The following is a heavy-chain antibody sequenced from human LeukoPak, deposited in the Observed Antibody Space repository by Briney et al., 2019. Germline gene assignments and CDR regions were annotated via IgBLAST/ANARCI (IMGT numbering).Heavy chain of an antibody. CDR3: ARVGYGDHFDY. CDR2: ILYSGST. Sequence: SETLSLTCTVSGDSISGYHWSWVRQSPVKGLEFIGCILYSGSTNYNPSLKSRVTISVDTSKNQFSLGLSSVTAADTAVYYCARVGYGDHFDYWGQGTLVTVSS. CDR1: GDSISGYH. J-gene: IGHJ4*02. V-gene: IGHV4-59*08. D-gene: IGHD4-17*01.